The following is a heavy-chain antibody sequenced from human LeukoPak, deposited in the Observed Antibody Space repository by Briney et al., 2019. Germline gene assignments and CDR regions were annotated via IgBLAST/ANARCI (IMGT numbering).Heavy chain of an antibody. V-gene: IGHV4-61*02. D-gene: IGHD1-26*01. CDR3: ARVSLVGARRKTYDYYYYMDV. Sequence: SETLSLTCTVSGDSIRGNYYWNWIRQPAGQGLEWIGRVFTSGNTNYNPSLESRVTISLDTSKDRFSLKLSSVTAADTAFYYCARVSLVGARRKTYDYYYYMDVWGKGTTVTVSS. CDR2: VFTSGNT. CDR1: GDSIRGNYY. J-gene: IGHJ6*03.